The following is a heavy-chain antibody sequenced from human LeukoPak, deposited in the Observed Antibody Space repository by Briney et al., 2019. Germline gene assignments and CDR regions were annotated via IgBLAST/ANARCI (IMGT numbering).Heavy chain of an antibody. CDR2: IYNSGST. J-gene: IGHJ4*01. CDR3: ARGDFRYFDF. Sequence: SETLSLTCTVSGGSITSYYWSWIRQSPGKGLEWIGYIYNSGSTNYNPSLRSRVTISVDTSKNQFSLNPNSVTAADTALYYCARGDFRYFDFWGHGTLVTVSS. D-gene: IGHD2-21*02. CDR1: GGSITSYY. V-gene: IGHV4-59*01.